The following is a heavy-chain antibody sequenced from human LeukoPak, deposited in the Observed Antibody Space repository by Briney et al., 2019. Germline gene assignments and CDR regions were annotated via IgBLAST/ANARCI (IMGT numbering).Heavy chain of an antibody. Sequence: PGGSLRLSCAASGFTFSSYAMSWVRQAPGKGLEWVSAISGSGGSTYYADSVKGRFTISRDNAKNTLYLQMNSLRAEDTAVYYCARVGHGSSWYRWGQGTLVTVSS. J-gene: IGHJ4*02. CDR3: ARVGHGSSWYR. CDR2: ISGSGGST. D-gene: IGHD6-13*01. CDR1: GFTFSSYA. V-gene: IGHV3-23*01.